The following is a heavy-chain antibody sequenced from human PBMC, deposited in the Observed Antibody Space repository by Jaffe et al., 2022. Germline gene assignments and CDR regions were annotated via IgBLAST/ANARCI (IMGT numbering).Heavy chain of an antibody. D-gene: IGHD4-17*01. J-gene: IGHJ4*02. CDR1: GFTFSNYG. CDR2: IHYDASRK. CDR3: AKGGDFPIRFDS. Sequence: QVQLVESGGGVVQPGGSLRLSCAASGFTFSNYGMHWVRQAPGKGLEWVTFIHYDASRKYYADSVKGRFTISRDISNNTLYLQMNSLGAEDTAVYYCAKGGDFPIRFDSWGQGTLVTVSS. V-gene: IGHV3-30*02.